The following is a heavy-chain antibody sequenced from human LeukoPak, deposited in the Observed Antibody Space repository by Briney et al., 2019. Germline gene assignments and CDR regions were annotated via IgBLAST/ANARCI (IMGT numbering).Heavy chain of an antibody. J-gene: IGHJ3*02. D-gene: IGHD1-26*01. Sequence: PGGSLRLSCTVSGFTVSSNSMSWVRQAPGKGLEWVSFIYSGGNTHYSDSVRGRFTISRDNAKNSLYLQMNSLRAEDTAVYYCARAGSGGAFDIWGQGTMVTVSS. CDR2: IYSGGNT. V-gene: IGHV3-66*01. CDR1: GFTVSSNS. CDR3: ARAGSGGAFDI.